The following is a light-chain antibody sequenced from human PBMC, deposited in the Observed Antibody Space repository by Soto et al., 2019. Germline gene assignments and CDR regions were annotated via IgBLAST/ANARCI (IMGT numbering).Light chain of an antibody. CDR2: DVS. CDR1: SSDVGGYNY. Sequence: QSALTQPASVSGSPGQSITISCTGTSSDVGGYNYVSWYQQHPGKAPKLIIYDVSNRPSGVSNRFSGSTSGNTASLPISGLQAEDEADYYCSSYTSSSTYVVFGGGTKLTVL. J-gene: IGLJ2*01. V-gene: IGLV2-14*01. CDR3: SSYTSSSTYVV.